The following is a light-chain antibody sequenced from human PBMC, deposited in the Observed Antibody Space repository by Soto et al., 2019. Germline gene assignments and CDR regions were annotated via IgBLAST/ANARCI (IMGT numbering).Light chain of an antibody. Sequence: QLVLTQPPSVSGAPGQRVTISCTGSSSNIGAGHDVHWYQQLPGAAPKLLIYGNTDRPSGVPDRFTGSKSGTSASLAITGLQAEDEGDYYCQSNDDVPVFGGGTKVTVL. J-gene: IGLJ3*02. CDR2: GNT. V-gene: IGLV1-40*01. CDR1: SSNIGAGHD. CDR3: QSNDDVPV.